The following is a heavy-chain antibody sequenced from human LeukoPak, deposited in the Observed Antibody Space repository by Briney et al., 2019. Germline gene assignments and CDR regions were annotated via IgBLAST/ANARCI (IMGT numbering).Heavy chain of an antibody. CDR2: ISSSSSYI. V-gene: IGHV3-21*01. D-gene: IGHD2-21*02. CDR3: ASSSTASRID. CDR1: GFTFSSYS. Sequence: GGSLRLSCTASGFTFSSYSMTWVRQAPGKGLEWVSSISSSSSYIYYADSVKGRFTISRDNAKNSLYLQMNSLRAEDTAVYYCASSSTASRIDWGQGTLVTVSS. J-gene: IGHJ4*02.